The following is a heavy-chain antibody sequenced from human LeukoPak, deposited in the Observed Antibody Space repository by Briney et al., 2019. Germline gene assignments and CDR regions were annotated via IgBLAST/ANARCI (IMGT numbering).Heavy chain of an antibody. CDR3: ARPFDIVVVPAAVDAFDI. D-gene: IGHD2-2*01. CDR1: EFTFSNYA. V-gene: IGHV3-30-3*01. CDR2: ISYDGSNK. J-gene: IGHJ3*02. Sequence: GGSLRLSCAASEFTFSNYAMTWVRQAPGKGLEWVAVISYDGSNKYYADSVKGRFTISRDNSKNTLYLQMNSLRAEDTAVYYCARPFDIVVVPAAVDAFDIWGQGTMVTVSS.